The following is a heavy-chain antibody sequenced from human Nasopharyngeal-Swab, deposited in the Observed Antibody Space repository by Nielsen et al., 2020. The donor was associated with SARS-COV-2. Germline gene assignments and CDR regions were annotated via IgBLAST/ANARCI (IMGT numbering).Heavy chain of an antibody. CDR1: GYSFTSYW. CDR3: ARIAIAAAGTDYYYGMDV. J-gene: IGHJ6*02. D-gene: IGHD6-13*01. CDR2: IYPGDSDT. V-gene: IGHV5-51*01. Sequence: GESLKISCKGPGYSFTSYWIGWVRQMPGKGLEWMGIIYPGDSDTRYSPSFQGQVTISADKSISTAYLQWSSLKASDTAMYYCARIAIAAAGTDYYYGMDVWGQGTTVTVSS.